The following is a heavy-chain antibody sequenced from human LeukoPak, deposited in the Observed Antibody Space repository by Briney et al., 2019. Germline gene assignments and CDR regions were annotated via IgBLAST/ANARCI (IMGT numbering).Heavy chain of an antibody. Sequence: SVKVSCKASGGTFSSYAISWVRQAPGQGLEWMGGIIPIFGTASYAQKFQGRVTITADESTSTAYMELSSLRSEDTAVYYCASVVVDYYGSGSYYPSYDYWGQGTLVTVSS. J-gene: IGHJ4*02. CDR1: GGTFSSYA. V-gene: IGHV1-69*01. CDR2: IIPIFGTA. D-gene: IGHD3-10*01. CDR3: ASVVVDYYGSGSYYPSYDY.